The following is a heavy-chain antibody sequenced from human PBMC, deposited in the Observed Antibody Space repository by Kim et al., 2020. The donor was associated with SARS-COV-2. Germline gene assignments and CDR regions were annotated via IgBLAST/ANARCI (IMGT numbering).Heavy chain of an antibody. CDR1: GFTFDDYA. CDR2: ISWNSGSI. V-gene: IGHV3-9*01. Sequence: GGSLRLSCAASGFTFDDYAMHWVRQAPGKGLEWVSGISWNSGSIGYADSVKGRFTISRDNAKNSLYLQMNSLRAEDTALYYCAKPYCSSTSCHLDYWGQG. D-gene: IGHD2-2*01. CDR3: AKPYCSSTSCHLDY. J-gene: IGHJ4*02.